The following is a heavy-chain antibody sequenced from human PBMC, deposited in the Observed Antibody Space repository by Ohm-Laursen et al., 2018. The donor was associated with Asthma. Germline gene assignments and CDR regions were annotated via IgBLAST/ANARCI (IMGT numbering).Heavy chain of an antibody. CDR3: AKDQDIVVVVAALIDY. J-gene: IGHJ4*02. CDR1: GFTFSSYG. Sequence: SLRLSCAASGFTFSSYGMHWVRQAPGKGLEWVAVISYDGSNKYYADSVKGRFTISRDNSKNTLYLQMNSLRAEDTAVYYCAKDQDIVVVVAALIDYWGQGTLVTVSS. V-gene: IGHV3-30*18. CDR2: ISYDGSNK. D-gene: IGHD2-15*01.